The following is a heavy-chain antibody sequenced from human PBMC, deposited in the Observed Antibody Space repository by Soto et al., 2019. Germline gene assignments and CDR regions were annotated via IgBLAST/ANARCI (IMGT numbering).Heavy chain of an antibody. D-gene: IGHD3-3*01. CDR3: ARDAGVVTLEYYFDY. Sequence: GGSLRLSCAASGFTFSSYWMSWVRQAPGKGLEWVANIKQDGSEKYYVDSVKGRFTISRDNAKNSLYLQMNSLRAEDTAVYYCARDAGVVTLEYYFDYWGQGTLVTVSS. CDR1: GFTFSSYW. CDR2: IKQDGSEK. V-gene: IGHV3-7*01. J-gene: IGHJ4*02.